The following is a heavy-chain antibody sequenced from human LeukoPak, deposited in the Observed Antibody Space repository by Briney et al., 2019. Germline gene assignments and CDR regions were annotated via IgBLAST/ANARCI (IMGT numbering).Heavy chain of an antibody. CDR2: INAGNGNT. CDR1: GYTFTSYA. CDR3: AGDMRKQPLYGMDV. J-gene: IGHJ6*02. V-gene: IGHV1-3*01. Sequence: GASVKVSCKASGYTFTSYAMHWVRQAPGQRLEWMGWINAGNGNTKYSQKFQGRVTITRDASASTAYMELSSLRSEDTAVYYCAGDMRKQPLYGMDVWGQGTTVTVSS. D-gene: IGHD6-13*01.